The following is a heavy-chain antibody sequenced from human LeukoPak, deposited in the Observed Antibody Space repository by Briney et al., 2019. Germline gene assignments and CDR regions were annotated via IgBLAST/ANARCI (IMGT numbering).Heavy chain of an antibody. V-gene: IGHV3-20*04. CDR1: GFTFDDYG. D-gene: IGHD3-10*01. Sequence: GGSLRLSCAASGFTFDDYGMSWVRQAPGKGLEWVSGINWNGGSTGYADSVKGRFTISRDNAKNSLYLQMNSLRAEDTALYYCARGEADYYGSGSYFGAFDIWGQGTMVTVSS. CDR2: INWNGGST. J-gene: IGHJ3*02. CDR3: ARGEADYYGSGSYFGAFDI.